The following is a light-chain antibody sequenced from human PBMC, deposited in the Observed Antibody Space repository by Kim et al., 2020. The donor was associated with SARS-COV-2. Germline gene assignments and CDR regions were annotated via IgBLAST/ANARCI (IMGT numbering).Light chain of an antibody. Sequence: DIQMTQSPSSLSAFVGDRVTITCRASQTISSYLNWYQQKPGKAPNLLIHAASGLQSGVPSRFSGSGSGTDFTLTISSLQPEDFATYYCQQTYSAPPTFGQGTKVDIK. V-gene: IGKV1-39*01. CDR3: QQTYSAPPT. J-gene: IGKJ1*01. CDR2: AAS. CDR1: QTISSY.